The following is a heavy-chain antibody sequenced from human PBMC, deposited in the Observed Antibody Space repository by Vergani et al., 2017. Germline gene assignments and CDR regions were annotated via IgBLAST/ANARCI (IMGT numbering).Heavy chain of an antibody. CDR1: GFGFKNFA. J-gene: IGHJ4*02. CDR2: ISKDGTHD. Sequence: QVSLVESGGGVVQPGRSLTLTCSASGFGFKNFAMHWVRQAPGKGLEWVATISKDGTHDYYEPSVRGRFAVSRDNFKNTMYLQMDRLTTDDTAVYFYARDETDIFVSSSDYSRLLYYWGQGILVTVSS. D-gene: IGHD3-22*01. V-gene: IGHV3-30*03. CDR3: ARDETDIFVSSSDYSRLLYY.